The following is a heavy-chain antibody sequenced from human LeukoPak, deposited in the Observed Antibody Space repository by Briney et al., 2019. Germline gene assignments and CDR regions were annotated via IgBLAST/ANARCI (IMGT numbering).Heavy chain of an antibody. V-gene: IGHV3-7*01. D-gene: IGHD2-2*01. CDR3: ARDLESLKAGVVPAFFDY. J-gene: IGHJ4*02. CDR2: IKQDGSEK. CDR1: GSTFSSYW. Sequence: GGSLRLSCAASGSTFSSYWMSWVRQAPGKGLEWVANIKQDGSEKYYVDSVKGRFTISRDNAKNSLYLQMNSLRAEDTAVYYCARDLESLKAGVVPAFFDYWGQGTLVTVSS.